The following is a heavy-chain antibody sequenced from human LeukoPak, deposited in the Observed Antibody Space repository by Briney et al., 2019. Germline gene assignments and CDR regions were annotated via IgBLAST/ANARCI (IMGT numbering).Heavy chain of an antibody. CDR1: GGSISSSNW. D-gene: IGHD1-26*01. J-gene: IGHJ5*02. V-gene: IGHV4-4*02. CDR2: IYHSGST. Sequence: SETLSLTCAVSGGSISSSNWWSWVRQPPGKGLEWIGEIYHSGSTNYNPSLKSRVTISVDKSKNQFSLKLSSVTAADTAVYYCARDSSGSHNWFDPWGQGTLVTVSS. CDR3: ARDSSGSHNWFDP.